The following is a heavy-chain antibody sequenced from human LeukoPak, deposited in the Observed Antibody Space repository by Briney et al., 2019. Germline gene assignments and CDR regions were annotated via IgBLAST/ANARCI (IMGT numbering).Heavy chain of an antibody. CDR2: IYASGST. J-gene: IGHJ5*02. CDR3: ARDRSTPLTLGSFDP. Sequence: SQTLSLTCTVSGGSISSGSCYWSWIRQPAGKGLEWIGPIYASGSTNYKPSLKSRVTISLDTSKDQFSLRLSSVTAADTAVYYCARDRSTPLTLGSFDPWGQGTLVTVSS. D-gene: IGHD4/OR15-4a*01. V-gene: IGHV4-61*02. CDR1: GGSISSGSCY.